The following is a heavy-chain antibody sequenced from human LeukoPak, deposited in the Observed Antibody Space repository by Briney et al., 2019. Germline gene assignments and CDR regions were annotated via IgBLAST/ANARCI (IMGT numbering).Heavy chain of an antibody. CDR3: AKDRKDWNNRLTYYFDY. CDR2: IWYDGSNK. D-gene: IGHD1/OR15-1a*01. CDR1: GFTFSSYG. Sequence: PGGSLRLSCAASGFTFSSYGMHWVRQAPGKGLEWVAVIWYDGSNKYYADSAKGRFTISRDNSKNTLYLQMNSLRAEDTAVYYCAKDRKDWNNRLTYYFDYWGQGTLVTVSS. J-gene: IGHJ4*02. V-gene: IGHV3-33*06.